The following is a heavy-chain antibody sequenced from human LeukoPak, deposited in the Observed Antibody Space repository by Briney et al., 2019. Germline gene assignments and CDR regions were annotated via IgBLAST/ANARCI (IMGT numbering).Heavy chain of an antibody. J-gene: IGHJ3*02. CDR3: ARQNDYGDDRAFDI. CDR1: GFTFSSYS. D-gene: IGHD4-17*01. Sequence: GGSLRLSCAASGFTFSSYSMNWVRQAPGKGLEWVSSISSSSSYIYYADSVKGRFTISRDNAKNSLYLQMNSLRAEDTAVYYCARQNDYGDDRAFDIWGQGTMVTVSS. CDR2: ISSSSSYI. V-gene: IGHV3-21*01.